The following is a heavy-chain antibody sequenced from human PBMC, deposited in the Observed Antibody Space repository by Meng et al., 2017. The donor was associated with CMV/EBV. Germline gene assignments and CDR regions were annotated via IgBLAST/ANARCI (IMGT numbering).Heavy chain of an antibody. CDR1: GFTFSSYE. V-gene: IGHV3-48*03. J-gene: IGHJ4*02. D-gene: IGHD3-3*01. Sequence: GGSLRLSCAASGFTFSSYEMNWVRQAPGKGLEWVSYISSSGSTIYYADSVKGRFTISRDNAKKTLYLQMNSLRAEDTAVYYCAREGYDFWSGVFDYWGQGTLVTVSS. CDR2: ISSSGSTI. CDR3: AREGYDFWSGVFDY.